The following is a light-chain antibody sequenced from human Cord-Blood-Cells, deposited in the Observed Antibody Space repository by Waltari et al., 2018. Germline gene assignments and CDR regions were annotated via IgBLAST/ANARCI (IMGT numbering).Light chain of an antibody. CDR2: YVR. V-gene: IGLV2-14*01. CDR1: SSDVGCYNY. CDR3: SSYTSSSTWV. Sequence: QSALTQPASVSGSPGQSITISCTGTSSDVGCYNYVSWYQPHPGKAPKLMIYYVRNRFSGSKSGNTASLPISGLQAEDEADYYCSSYTSSSTWVFGGGTKLTVL. J-gene: IGLJ3*02.